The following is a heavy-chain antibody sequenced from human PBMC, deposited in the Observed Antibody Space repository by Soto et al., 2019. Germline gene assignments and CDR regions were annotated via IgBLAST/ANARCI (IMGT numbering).Heavy chain of an antibody. V-gene: IGHV3-30*18. CDR1: GFNFDNYG. D-gene: IGHD1-1*01. J-gene: IGHJ4*02. CDR3: AKDRVGGTFYTPLAF. CDR2: ITYYGSFQ. Sequence: GGTLRLSCQASGFNFDNYGMHWVRQAPGKGLEWVAVITYYGSFQYYADSVKGRFTISRDNSKNTLSLHLNTLKPEDTAVYHCAKDRVGGTFYTPLAFWGQGTLVTV.